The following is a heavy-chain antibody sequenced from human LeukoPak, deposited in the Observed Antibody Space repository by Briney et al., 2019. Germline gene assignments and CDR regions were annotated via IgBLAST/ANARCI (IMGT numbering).Heavy chain of an antibody. Sequence: GGSLRLSCAASGFTFSNYAIHWVRQAPGKGLESVSVISSNGGNIYHANSVKGRFTISRDNSKNTVYLQMGSLRPEDMAVYYCAKAGADRVLRHFDWSAWEWGQGTLVTVSS. CDR3: AKAGADRVLRHFDWSAWE. J-gene: IGHJ4*02. CDR2: ISSNGGNI. D-gene: IGHD3-9*01. V-gene: IGHV3-64*01. CDR1: GFTFSNYA.